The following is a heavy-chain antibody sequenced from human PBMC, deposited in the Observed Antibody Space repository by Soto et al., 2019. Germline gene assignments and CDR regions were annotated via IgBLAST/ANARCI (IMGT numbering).Heavy chain of an antibody. CDR3: ARDISTAMIYNWVDP. CDR2: IYTSGST. Sequence: TLSVTCIVSGAAISSYYWSWIWEPAGKGLEWIGRIYTSGSTNYNPSLKSRITMSVDTSKNQFSLKLTSVTAADTAVYYCARDISTAMIYNWVDPWGQGTLEPVS. CDR1: GAAISSYY. D-gene: IGHD5-18*01. J-gene: IGHJ5*02. V-gene: IGHV4-4*07.